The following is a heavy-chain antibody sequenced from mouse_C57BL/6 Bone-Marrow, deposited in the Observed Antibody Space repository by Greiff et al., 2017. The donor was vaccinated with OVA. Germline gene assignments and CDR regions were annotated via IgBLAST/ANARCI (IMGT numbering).Heavy chain of an antibody. CDR3: ARATMAVLYYFAY. V-gene: IGHV5-6*01. CDR1: GFTFSSYG. CDR2: ISSGGSYT. D-gene: IGHD2-1*01. J-gene: IGHJ2*01. Sequence: EVKLMESGGDLVKPGGSLKLSCAASGFTFSSYGMSWVRQTPDKRLEWVATISSGGSYTYYPASVKGRFTISRDNSKNTLYLQVDSLKSKDTAMYYCARATMAVLYYFAYWGQGTTLTVSS.